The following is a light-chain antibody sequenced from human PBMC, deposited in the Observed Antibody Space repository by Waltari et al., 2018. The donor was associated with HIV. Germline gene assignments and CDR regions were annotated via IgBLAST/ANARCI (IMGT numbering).Light chain of an antibody. J-gene: IGLJ2*01. Sequence: QSALTQPASVSGSPGQSITISCTGTITDVVGYDFVSLYQLQPGKAPKLMIYEVSNRPSGVSNRFSGSKSGNTASLTISGLQAEDEADYYCSSFTSSSSPVQFGGGTKLTVL. CDR3: SSFTSSSSPVQ. CDR1: ITDVVGYDF. CDR2: EVS. V-gene: IGLV2-14*01.